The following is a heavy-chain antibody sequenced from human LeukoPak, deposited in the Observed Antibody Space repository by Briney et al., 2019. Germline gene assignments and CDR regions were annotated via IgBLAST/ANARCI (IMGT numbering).Heavy chain of an antibody. CDR1: GSTFSRSA. J-gene: IGHJ6*03. Sequence: SVKVSCKASGSTFSRSAISWVRQAPGQGLQWMGGVIPIFGTANYAQKFQGRVTITTDESTSTAYMELSSLRSEDTAVYYCARGQAAGHYYYYYYMDVWGKGTTVTVSS. D-gene: IGHD6-13*01. CDR3: ARGQAAGHYYYYYYMDV. V-gene: IGHV1-69*05. CDR2: VIPIFGTA.